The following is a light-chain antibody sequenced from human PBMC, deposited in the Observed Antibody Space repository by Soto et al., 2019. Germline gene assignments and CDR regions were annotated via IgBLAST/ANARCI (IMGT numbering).Light chain of an antibody. CDR2: AAS. J-gene: IGKJ1*01. CDR1: QAIRTA. V-gene: IGKV1-6*01. Sequence: IPLTPSPSGLTALXCGGVTSTXXASQAIRTAFGGYQQKPGKVPKLLIYAASTLQSGVPPRFRGSRSGRDFTLTISSLQPQDFATYYCLLDFGYFWAFGQGTKVDIK. CDR3: LLDFGYFWA.